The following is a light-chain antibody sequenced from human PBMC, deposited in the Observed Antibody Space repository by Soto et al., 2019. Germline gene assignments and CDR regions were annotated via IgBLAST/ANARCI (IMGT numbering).Light chain of an antibody. CDR2: DAY. CDR1: QSFRGL. Sequence: EAVFTQSPVTLSLPPGERATLSCRASQSFRGLLAWYQQKPGQAPRLLIYDAYNRATGIPPRFSGSGSGTDFTLTISSLEPEDSAVYYCQQRHMWPITFGQGTRLEI. J-gene: IGKJ5*01. V-gene: IGKV3-11*01. CDR3: QQRHMWPIT.